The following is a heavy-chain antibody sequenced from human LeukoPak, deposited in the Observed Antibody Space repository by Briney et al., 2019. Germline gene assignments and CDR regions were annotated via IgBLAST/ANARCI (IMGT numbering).Heavy chain of an antibody. Sequence: GGSLRLSCAASGFTFSSYEMNWVRQAPGKGLEWVANIKQDGSEKYYVDSVKGRFTISRDNAKNSLYLQMNSLRAEDTAVYYCARDGGYSSGSTYFDYWGQGTLVTVSS. V-gene: IGHV3-7*03. J-gene: IGHJ4*02. CDR2: IKQDGSEK. CDR1: GFTFSSYE. D-gene: IGHD6-19*01. CDR3: ARDGGYSSGSTYFDY.